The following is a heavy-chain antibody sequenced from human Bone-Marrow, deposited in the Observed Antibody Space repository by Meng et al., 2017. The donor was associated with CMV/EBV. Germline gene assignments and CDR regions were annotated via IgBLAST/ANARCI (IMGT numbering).Heavy chain of an antibody. CDR2: IGTAGDT. D-gene: IGHD3-22*01. J-gene: IGHJ2*01. Sequence: GESLKISCAASGFTFSSYDMHWVRQATGKGLEWVSAIGTAGDTYYPGSVKGRFTISRENAKNSLYLQMNSLRAGDTAVYYCARMGDDSSGWYFDLWGRGTRVTVSS. CDR1: GFTFSSYD. CDR3: ARMGDDSSGWYFDL. V-gene: IGHV3-13*01.